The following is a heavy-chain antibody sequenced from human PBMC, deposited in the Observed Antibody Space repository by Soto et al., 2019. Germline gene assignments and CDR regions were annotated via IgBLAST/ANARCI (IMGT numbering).Heavy chain of an antibody. Sequence: SETLSLTCTVSNGSISTYYWSWIRQHPGKGLEWIGYIYYSGSTYYNPSLKSRVTISVDTSKNQFALKLSSVTAADTAVYYCARAGYYDYVWGSYRADAFDIWGQGTMVTVSS. V-gene: IGHV4-59*06. J-gene: IGHJ3*02. CDR3: ARAGYYDYVWGSYRADAFDI. CDR2: IYYSGST. D-gene: IGHD3-16*02. CDR1: NGSISTYY.